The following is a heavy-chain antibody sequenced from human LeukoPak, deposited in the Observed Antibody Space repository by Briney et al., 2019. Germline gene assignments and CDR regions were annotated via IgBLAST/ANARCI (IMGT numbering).Heavy chain of an antibody. CDR2: IYHSGST. CDR3: ARHLGSDYGDFYFDY. D-gene: IGHD4-17*01. V-gene: IGHV4-4*02. Sequence: SETLSLTCAVSGASISSHNWWWSWVRQPPGEGLEWIGEIYHSGSTNYNPSLKSRVTMSVDKSKNQFSLNLSSVTAADTAVYYCARHLGSDYGDFYFDYWGQGTLVTVSS. CDR1: GASISSHNW. J-gene: IGHJ4*02.